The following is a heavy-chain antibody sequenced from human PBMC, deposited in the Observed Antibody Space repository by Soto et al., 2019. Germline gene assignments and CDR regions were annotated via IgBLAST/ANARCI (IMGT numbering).Heavy chain of an antibody. CDR3: AGGLYSSCGYYYYYMDV. CDR2: IGSAGDT. D-gene: IGHD6-6*01. Sequence: EVQLVESGGGLVQPGGALRLSCAASGFTFSSYDMHWVRQAPGKGLEWVSAIGSAGDTYYPGSVKGRFTNTRENAKHSLYLPMNGLSAGDTAVYYCAGGLYSSCGYYYYYMDVWGKGTTVTVSS. CDR1: GFTFSSYD. V-gene: IGHV3-13*01. J-gene: IGHJ6*03.